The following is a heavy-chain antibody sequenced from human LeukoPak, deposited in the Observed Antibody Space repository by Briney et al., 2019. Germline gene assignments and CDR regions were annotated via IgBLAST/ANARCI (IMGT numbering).Heavy chain of an antibody. CDR2: IYYSGST. CDR3: ARGTYSGSYWGPNWFDP. CDR1: GGSFSSGSYY. Sequence: PSETLSPTCTVSGGSFSSGSYYWSWIRQPPGKGLEWIGYIYYSGSTNYNPSLKSRVTISVDTSKNQFSLKLSSVTAADTAVYYCARGTYSGSYWGPNWFDPWGQGTLVTVSS. V-gene: IGHV4-61*01. J-gene: IGHJ5*02. D-gene: IGHD1-26*01.